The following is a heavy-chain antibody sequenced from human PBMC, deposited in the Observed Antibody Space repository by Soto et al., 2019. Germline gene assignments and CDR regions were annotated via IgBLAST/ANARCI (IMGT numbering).Heavy chain of an antibody. V-gene: IGHV3-74*01. Sequence: GGSLRLSCAASGFTFSSYWMHWVRQAPGKGLVWVSRINSDGSSTSYADSVKGRFTISRDNAKNTLYLQMNSLRAEDTAGYYCARDEYSSSSRKYYFDYWGQGTLVTVSS. J-gene: IGHJ4*02. CDR3: ARDEYSSSSRKYYFDY. CDR1: GFTFSSYW. CDR2: INSDGSST. D-gene: IGHD6-6*01.